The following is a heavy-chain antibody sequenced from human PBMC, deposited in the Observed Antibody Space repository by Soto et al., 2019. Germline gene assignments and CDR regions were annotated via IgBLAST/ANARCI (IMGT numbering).Heavy chain of an antibody. D-gene: IGHD3-10*01. Sequence: ASVKVSCKASGYTFPSYGISWVRQAPGQGLEWMGWIRAYNGNPNYAQKLQGRVTITTDTSTSTAYMELRSLRSDDTAVYYCARDWQRPPGVGSDSRGQGTLDTVSS. V-gene: IGHV1-18*01. J-gene: IGHJ4*02. CDR1: GYTFPSYG. CDR2: IRAYNGNP. CDR3: ARDWQRPPGVGSDS.